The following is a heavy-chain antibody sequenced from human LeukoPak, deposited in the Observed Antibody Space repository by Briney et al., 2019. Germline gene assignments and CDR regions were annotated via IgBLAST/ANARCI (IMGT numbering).Heavy chain of an antibody. CDR2: IYHSGST. V-gene: IGHV4-59*01. Sequence: SETLSLTCIDPLDSINHDYWSSIRQPPGEGLEWIGYIYHSGSTNYNPSLKSRVTISVEMSKNQVSMKVTSVPAADTVVYYCARESGCSGGKLDFCGQGALVTVSS. CDR3: ARESGCSGGKLDF. CDR1: LDSINHDY. D-gene: IGHD3-10*02. J-gene: IGHJ4*02.